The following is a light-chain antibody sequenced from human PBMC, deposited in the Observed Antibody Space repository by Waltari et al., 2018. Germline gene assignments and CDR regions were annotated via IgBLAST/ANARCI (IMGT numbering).Light chain of an antibody. CDR3: QQSNSYPWT. J-gene: IGKJ1*01. V-gene: IGKV1-5*03. Sequence: DIQMTQSPSTLSASVGDNVTITCRASQSIRNWLAWFQQKPGNAPKVLVYKACKLENGVPSRFSGRASGTDFSLTISKLQPDDFATYYCQQSNSYPWTFGQGTKVEVK. CDR2: KAC. CDR1: QSIRNW.